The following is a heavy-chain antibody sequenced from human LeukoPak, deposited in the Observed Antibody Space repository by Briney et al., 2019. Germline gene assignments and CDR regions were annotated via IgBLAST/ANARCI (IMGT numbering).Heavy chain of an antibody. V-gene: IGHV3-23*01. J-gene: IGHJ4*02. CDR2: VSGSGGST. CDR1: GFTFSNYA. CDR3: AKGDTGMVRRYYLDH. Sequence: GGSLRLSCAASGFTFSNYAMTCVRQAPGKGLEWVSVVSGSGGSTYYAESVKGRFTISRDNSKNTLYLQMKTLRAEDTAVYYCAKGDTGMVRRYYLDHWGQGSLVTVSS. D-gene: IGHD5-18*01.